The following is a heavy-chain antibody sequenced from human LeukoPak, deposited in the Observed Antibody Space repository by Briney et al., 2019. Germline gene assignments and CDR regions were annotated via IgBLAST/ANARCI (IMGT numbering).Heavy chain of an antibody. J-gene: IGHJ4*02. V-gene: IGHV3-30*18. Sequence: PGGSLRLSCAASGFSFSSYGMHWVRQAPGKGLEWVAVISYDGSNKYYADSVKGRFTISRDNSKNTLYLQMNSLRAEDTAVYYCAKDQSHRYASDRMPGLFDYWGQGTLVTVSS. CDR1: GFSFSSYG. D-gene: IGHD3-16*01. CDR3: AKDQSHRYASDRMPGLFDY. CDR2: ISYDGSNK.